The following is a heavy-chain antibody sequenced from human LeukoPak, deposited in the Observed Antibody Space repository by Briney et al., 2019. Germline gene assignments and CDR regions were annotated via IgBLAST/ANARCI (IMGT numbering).Heavy chain of an antibody. Sequence: PGGSLRLSCAASGFTFSSYSMNWVRQAPGKGLEWVSSISSSSSYIYYADSVKGRFTISRDNAKNSLYLQMNSLRAEDMALYYCAKDLSTRYSGSVGGFDYWGQGTLVTVSS. D-gene: IGHD1-26*01. V-gene: IGHV3-21*04. CDR3: AKDLSTRYSGSVGGFDY. J-gene: IGHJ4*02. CDR2: ISSSSSYI. CDR1: GFTFSSYS.